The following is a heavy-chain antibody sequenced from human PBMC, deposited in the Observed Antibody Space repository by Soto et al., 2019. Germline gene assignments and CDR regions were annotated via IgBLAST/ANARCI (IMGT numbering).Heavy chain of an antibody. V-gene: IGHV3-15*01. CDR2: IKKRDDGGTA. CDR3: AKDRVSEHNNGWPQGS. J-gene: IGHJ4*02. CDR1: GFTFSNAW. D-gene: IGHD6-19*01. Sequence: GGSLRLSCAASGFTFSNAWMNWVRQAPGKGLEWVGRIKKRDDGGTADHATPVKGRFTISRDDSKDTLYLQMNSLRAEDTAVYYCAKDRVSEHNNGWPQGSWGQGTQVTVSS.